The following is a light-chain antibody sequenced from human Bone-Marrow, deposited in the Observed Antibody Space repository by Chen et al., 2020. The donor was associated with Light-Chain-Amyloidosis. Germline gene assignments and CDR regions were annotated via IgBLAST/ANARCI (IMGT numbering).Light chain of an antibody. V-gene: IGLV6-57*01. CDR2: GDD. CDR1: SASIATNY. CDR3: QSYQGSSQGV. Sequence: NFMLTQPHSVSESPGKTVIISCTRSSASIATNYVQWYQQRPGSSPTTVIYGDDQRPSGVPDRFSGSIDRSSNSASLTISGLKTEDEADYYCQSYQGSSQGVFGGGTKLTVL. J-gene: IGLJ3*02.